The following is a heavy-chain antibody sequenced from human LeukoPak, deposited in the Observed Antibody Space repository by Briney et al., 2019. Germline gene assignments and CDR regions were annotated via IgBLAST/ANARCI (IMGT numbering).Heavy chain of an antibody. Sequence: ASETLSLTCTVSGGSISDSSYFWRGLRQPPGQGREWIGSIYFSGHVCYTPSLRSRVTISDDTSKSQFSLKVTSVTAADAAVYYCAGCRFCSGGNCFLGRYGMDVWGRGTTVTVS. V-gene: IGHV4-39*01. J-gene: IGHJ6*02. CDR2: IYFSGHV. D-gene: IGHD2-15*01. CDR3: AGCRFCSGGNCFLGRYGMDV. CDR1: GGSISDSSYF.